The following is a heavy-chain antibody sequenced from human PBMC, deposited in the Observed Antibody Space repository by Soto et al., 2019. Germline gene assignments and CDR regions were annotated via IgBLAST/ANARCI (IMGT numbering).Heavy chain of an antibody. CDR1: GGSISSSNW. J-gene: IGHJ4*02. CDR3: ASLRYSGYDYYYFDY. CDR2: IYHSGST. Sequence: QVQLQESGPGLVKPSGTLSLTCAVSGGSISSSNWWSWVRQPPGKGLEWIGEIYHSGSTNYNPSRKSRVTISVDKSKNQFSLKLSSVTAADTAVYYCASLRYSGYDYYYFDYWGQGTLVTVSS. D-gene: IGHD5-12*01. V-gene: IGHV4-4*02.